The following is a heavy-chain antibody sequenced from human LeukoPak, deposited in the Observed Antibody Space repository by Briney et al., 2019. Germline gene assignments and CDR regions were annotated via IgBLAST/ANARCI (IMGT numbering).Heavy chain of an antibody. D-gene: IGHD3-3*01. J-gene: IGHJ6*03. Sequence: GGSLRLSCAASGFTFSSYWMSWVRQAPGKGLEWVANIKQDGSEKYYVDSVKGRFTISRDNAKNSLYLQMNSLRAEDTAVYYCARDTGDYDFWSARYYYYYMDVWGKGTTVTVSS. CDR2: IKQDGSEK. CDR3: ARDTGDYDFWSARYYYYYMDV. V-gene: IGHV3-7*01. CDR1: GFTFSSYW.